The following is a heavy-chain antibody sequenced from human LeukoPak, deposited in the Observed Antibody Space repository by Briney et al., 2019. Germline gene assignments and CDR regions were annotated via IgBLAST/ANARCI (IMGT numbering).Heavy chain of an antibody. Sequence: GGSLRLSCAASGFTFDDYAMHWVRQAPGKGLEWVSLISWDGGSTYYADSVKGRFTISRDNSKNSLYLQMNSLRAEDTAFYYCAKANLAADLSNWFDPWGQGTLVTVSP. D-gene: IGHD6-13*01. V-gene: IGHV3-43D*03. CDR3: AKANLAADLSNWFDP. CDR2: ISWDGGST. CDR1: GFTFDDYA. J-gene: IGHJ5*02.